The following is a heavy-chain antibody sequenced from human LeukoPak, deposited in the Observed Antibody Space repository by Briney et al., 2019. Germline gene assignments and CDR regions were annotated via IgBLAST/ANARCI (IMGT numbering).Heavy chain of an antibody. Sequence: GASVKVSCKASGYTFTGYYMHWVRQAPGQGLEWMGWINPNSGGTNYAQKFQGRVTMTRDTSISTAYMELSRLRSDDTAVYYCAREVNLKGSEMATVNDAFDIWGQGTMVTVPS. V-gene: IGHV1-2*02. CDR2: INPNSGGT. J-gene: IGHJ3*02. CDR1: GYTFTGYY. D-gene: IGHD5-24*01. CDR3: AREVNLKGSEMATVNDAFDI.